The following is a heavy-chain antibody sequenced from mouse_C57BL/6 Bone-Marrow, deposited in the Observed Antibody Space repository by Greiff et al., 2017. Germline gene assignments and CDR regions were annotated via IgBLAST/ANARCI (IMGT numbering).Heavy chain of an antibody. V-gene: IGHV1-19*01. CDR2: INPYNGGT. CDR1: GYTFTDYY. CDR3: ARRLHYYGSSHIDY. Sequence: EVQLQQSGPVLVKPGASVKMSCKASGYTFTDYYMNWVKQSHGKSLEWIGVINPYNGGTSYNQKFKGKATLTVDKSSSTAYMELNSLTSEDSAVYYCARRLHYYGSSHIDYWGQGTTLTVSS. D-gene: IGHD1-1*01. J-gene: IGHJ2*01.